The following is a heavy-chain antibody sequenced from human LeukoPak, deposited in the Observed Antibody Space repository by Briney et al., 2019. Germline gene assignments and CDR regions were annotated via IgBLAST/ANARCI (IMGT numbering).Heavy chain of an antibody. CDR2: ISGDGGST. V-gene: IGHV3-43*02. J-gene: IGHJ6*02. CDR1: GFTFDDYA. Sequence: PGGSLRLSCAASGFTFDDYAMHWVRHAPGKGLEWVSLISGDGGSTYYADSVKGRFTISRDNSKNSLYLQMNSLRTEDTALYYCAKDIGGSYSSSWYSLLPRYYYYYGMDVWGQGTTVTVSS. CDR3: AKDIGGSYSSSWYSLLPRYYYYYGMDV. D-gene: IGHD6-13*01.